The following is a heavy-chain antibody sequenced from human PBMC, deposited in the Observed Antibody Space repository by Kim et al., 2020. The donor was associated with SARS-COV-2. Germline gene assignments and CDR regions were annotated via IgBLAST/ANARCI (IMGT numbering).Heavy chain of an antibody. V-gene: IGHV4-39*01. CDR3: ARKGYYDSSGYYQQDDAFDI. CDR1: GGSISSSSYY. CDR2: IYYSGST. J-gene: IGHJ3*02. D-gene: IGHD3-22*01. Sequence: SETLSLTCTVSGGSISSSSYYWGWIRQPPGKGLEWIGSIYYSGSTYYNPSLKSRVTISVDTSKNQFSLKLSSVTAADTAVYYCARKGYYDSSGYYQQDDAFDIWGQGTMVTVSS.